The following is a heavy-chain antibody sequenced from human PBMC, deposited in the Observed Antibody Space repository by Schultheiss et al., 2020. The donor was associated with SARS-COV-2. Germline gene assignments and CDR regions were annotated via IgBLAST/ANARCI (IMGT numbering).Heavy chain of an antibody. Sequence: GGSLRLSCAASGFTFSSYSMNWVRQAPGKGLEWVSYISSSSSTIYYADSVKGRFTISRDNSKNTLYLQMNSLRAEDTAVYYCAREGPLVQIDYWGQGTLVTVSS. J-gene: IGHJ4*02. CDR2: ISSSSSTI. CDR3: AREGPLVQIDY. D-gene: IGHD6-6*01. CDR1: GFTFSSYS. V-gene: IGHV3-48*01.